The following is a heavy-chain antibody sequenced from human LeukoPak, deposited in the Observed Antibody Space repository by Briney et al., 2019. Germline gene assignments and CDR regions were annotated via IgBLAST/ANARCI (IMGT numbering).Heavy chain of an antibody. CDR1: GYTFTSYG. Sequence: ASVKVSCKASGYTFTSYGISWVRQAPGQGLEWMGWISAYNGNTNYAQRLQGRVTMTTDTSTSTAYMELRSLRSDDTAVYFCARMAAYLDAFDIWGQGTMVTVSS. J-gene: IGHJ3*02. V-gene: IGHV1-18*01. D-gene: IGHD3-16*01. CDR2: ISAYNGNT. CDR3: ARMAAYLDAFDI.